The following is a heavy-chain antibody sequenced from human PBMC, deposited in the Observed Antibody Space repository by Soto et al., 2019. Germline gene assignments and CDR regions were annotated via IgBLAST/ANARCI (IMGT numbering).Heavy chain of an antibody. J-gene: IGHJ4*02. D-gene: IGHD6-19*01. CDR2: IGGSGDNI. V-gene: IGHV3-23*01. Sequence: EVHVLESGGGLVQPGGSLRLSCGASGFDFSSYAMSWVRQAPVKGLEWVSGIGGSGDNIYYADSVKGRFTISRDNAGNTLFLHMSGLRAEDTALYYCAKMDRLYGVALAFDSWGQGTLVTVSS. CDR3: AKMDRLYGVALAFDS. CDR1: GFDFSSYA.